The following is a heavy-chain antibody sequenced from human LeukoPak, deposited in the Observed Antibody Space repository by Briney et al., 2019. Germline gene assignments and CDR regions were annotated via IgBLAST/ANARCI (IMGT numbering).Heavy chain of an antibody. CDR3: ARLVSAVAY. CDR2: IYYSGST. J-gene: IGHJ4*02. Sequence: SETLSLTCTVSGGSISSSSYYWGWIRQPPGKGLEWIGSIYYSGSTYYNPSLKSRVTISVDTSKNQFSLKLSSVTAADTAVYYCARLVSAVAYWGQGTLVTVST. D-gene: IGHD6-19*01. V-gene: IGHV4-39*01. CDR1: GGSISSSSYY.